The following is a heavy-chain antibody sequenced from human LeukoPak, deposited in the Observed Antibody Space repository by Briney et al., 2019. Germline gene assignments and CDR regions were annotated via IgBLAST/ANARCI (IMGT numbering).Heavy chain of an antibody. D-gene: IGHD6-13*01. Sequence: SETLSLTCTFSGGSISSSSYYWGWIRQPPGKGLEWIGTIYYSGSTYYNPSLKSRVTISVDTSKNQFSLKLSSVTAADTAVYYCARVPGIAAAARNWGQGTLVTVSS. V-gene: IGHV4-39*07. CDR3: ARVPGIAAAARN. CDR1: GGSISSSSYY. J-gene: IGHJ4*02. CDR2: IYYSGST.